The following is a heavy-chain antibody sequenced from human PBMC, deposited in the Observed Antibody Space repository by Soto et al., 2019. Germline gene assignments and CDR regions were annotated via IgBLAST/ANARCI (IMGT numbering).Heavy chain of an antibody. CDR1: GFTFSTFA. D-gene: IGHD7-27*01. J-gene: IGHJ5*02. V-gene: IGHV3-23*01. CDR3: ARGPLTGTSLIGDKKLDP. Sequence: PGGSLRLSCAASGFTFSTFAMSWVRQAPGGGLEWVSSISGRGTIIYYAHSVNGRFIISRDNSQSALYLQMNSLRAEDTAVYFCARGPLTGTSLIGDKKLDPWGQGTLVTVS. CDR2: ISGRGTII.